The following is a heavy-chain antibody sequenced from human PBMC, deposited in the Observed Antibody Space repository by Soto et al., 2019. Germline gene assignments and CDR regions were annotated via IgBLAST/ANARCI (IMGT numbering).Heavy chain of an antibody. CDR2: INPSGGST. Sequence: QVQLVQSGAEVKKSGASVEVSCKASGYTFTSYYMHWVRQAPGQGLEWMGIINPSGGSTRFAQKFQGRVTLNRDTSTSTVYMELSSLRSDDTAVYYCARDRCDTTSCYECDYWGQGTLVTVSS. D-gene: IGHD2-2*01. V-gene: IGHV1-46*01. CDR3: ARDRCDTTSCYECDY. CDR1: GYTFTSYY. J-gene: IGHJ4*02.